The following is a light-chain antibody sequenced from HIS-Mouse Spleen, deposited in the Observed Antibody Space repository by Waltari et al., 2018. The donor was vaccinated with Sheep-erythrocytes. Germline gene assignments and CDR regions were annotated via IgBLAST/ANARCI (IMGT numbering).Light chain of an antibody. CDR1: QGISSA. V-gene: IGKV1-13*02. Sequence: AIQLTQSPSSLSASVGDRVTITCRASQGISSALAWYQQKPGKAPKLLIYDASSLESGVPDRFSGSGYGTDFTLTISSLQAEDVAVYYCQQYYSTPPLTFGGGTKVEIK. J-gene: IGKJ4*01. CDR3: QQYYSTPPLT. CDR2: DAS.